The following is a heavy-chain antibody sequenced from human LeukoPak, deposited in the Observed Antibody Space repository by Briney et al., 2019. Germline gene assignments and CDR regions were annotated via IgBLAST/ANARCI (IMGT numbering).Heavy chain of an antibody. D-gene: IGHD3-10*01. CDR1: GFTFSSYW. CDR3: ASYPTYYYGSGSYSPFVY. J-gene: IGHJ4*02. V-gene: IGHV3-7*01. Sequence: GGSLRLSCAASGFTFSSYWMSWVRQAPGKGLEWVANIKQDGSEKYYVDSVKGRFTISRDNAKNSLYLQMNSLRAEDTAVYYCASYPTYYYGSGSYSPFVYWGQGTLVTVSS. CDR2: IKQDGSEK.